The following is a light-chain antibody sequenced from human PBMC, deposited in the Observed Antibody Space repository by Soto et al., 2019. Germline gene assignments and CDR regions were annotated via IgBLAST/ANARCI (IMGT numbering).Light chain of an antibody. V-gene: IGLV2-8*01. CDR3: SSYAGSNNDV. J-gene: IGLJ1*01. CDR2: EVS. Sequence: QSALTQPPSASGSPGQSVTISCTGTSSDVGGYNYVSWYQQHPGKAHKLMIYEVSKRHSGVPDRFSGSKSGNTASLAVSGLHAEYEADYYCSSYAGSNNDVFGTGTQLTVL. CDR1: SSDVGGYNY.